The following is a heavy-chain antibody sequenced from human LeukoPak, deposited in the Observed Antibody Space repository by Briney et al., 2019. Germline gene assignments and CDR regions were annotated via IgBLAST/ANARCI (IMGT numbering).Heavy chain of an antibody. CDR2: ISAYKGNT. J-gene: IGHJ6*03. CDR3: ARGDIVVVPAAMGGYYYYMDV. Sequence: GASVKVSCKASVYTFTSYGISWVRQAPGQGLEWMGWISAYKGNTNYAQKLQGRVTMTTDTSTSTGYMELRSLRSDDTAVYYCARGDIVVVPAAMGGYYYYMDVWGKGTTVTVSS. CDR1: VYTFTSYG. D-gene: IGHD2-2*01. V-gene: IGHV1-18*01.